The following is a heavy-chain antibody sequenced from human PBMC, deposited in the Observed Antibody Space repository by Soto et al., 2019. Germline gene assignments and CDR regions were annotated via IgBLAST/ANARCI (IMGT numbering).Heavy chain of an antibody. CDR2: ISYDGSEK. CDR1: GFKFSFFA. D-gene: IGHD3-16*02. Sequence: QVQLVESGGGVVQPGTSLRLSCAASGFKFSFFAMHWVCQAPGKGLEWVAVISYDGSEKYYADSVKGRFSISRDNSKNTLTLQMNSLRPDDTAVYFCAKALGELSPESYDYWGQGTLITVSS. J-gene: IGHJ4*02. CDR3: AKALGELSPESYDY. V-gene: IGHV3-30*18.